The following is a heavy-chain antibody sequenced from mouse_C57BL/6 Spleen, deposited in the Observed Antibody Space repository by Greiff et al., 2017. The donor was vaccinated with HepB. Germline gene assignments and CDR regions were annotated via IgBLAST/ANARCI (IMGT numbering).Heavy chain of an antibody. CDR3: ARHEAGYGYDGGYFDY. CDR1: GYTFTEYT. J-gene: IGHJ2*01. D-gene: IGHD2-2*01. V-gene: IGHV1-62-2*01. Sequence: QVQLQQSGAELVKPGASVKLSCKASGYTFTEYTIHWVKQRSGQGLEWIGWFYPGSGSIKYNEKFKDKATLTADKSSSTVYMELSRLTSEDSAVYFCARHEAGYGYDGGYFDYWGQGTTLTVSS. CDR2: FYPGSGSI.